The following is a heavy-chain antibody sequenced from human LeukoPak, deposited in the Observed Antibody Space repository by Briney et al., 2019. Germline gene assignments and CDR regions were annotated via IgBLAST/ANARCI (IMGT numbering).Heavy chain of an antibody. Sequence: GGSLRLSCAASGITFINYSMTWVRQAPGKGLEWVSAITGSGTFTDYADSVKGRFTISRDNSKNTLYLQMNSLRAEDTAIYYCAKRSAESSGYFDSWGQGTLVTVSS. V-gene: IGHV3-23*01. CDR3: AKRSAESSGYFDS. CDR1: GITFINYS. CDR2: ITGSGTFT. D-gene: IGHD6-19*01. J-gene: IGHJ4*02.